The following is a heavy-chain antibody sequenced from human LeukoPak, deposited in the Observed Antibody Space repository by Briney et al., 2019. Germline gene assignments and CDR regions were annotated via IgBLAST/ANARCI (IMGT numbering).Heavy chain of an antibody. V-gene: IGHV4-34*01. CDR3: ARRRYYYGSGQYWYFDL. CDR1: GGSFSGYY. D-gene: IGHD3-10*01. J-gene: IGHJ2*01. CDR2: INHSGST. Sequence: SETLSLTCAVYGGSFSGYYWSWIRQPPGKGLEWIGEINHSGSTNYNPSLKSRVTISVDTSKNQFSLKLSSVTAADTAVYYCARRRYYYGSGQYWYFDLWGRGTLVTVSS.